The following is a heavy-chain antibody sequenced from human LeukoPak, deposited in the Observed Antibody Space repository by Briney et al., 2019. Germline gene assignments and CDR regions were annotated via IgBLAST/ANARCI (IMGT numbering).Heavy chain of an antibody. V-gene: IGHV3-7*01. CDR1: GFIFSSYW. CDR3: ARAQRRDY. CDR2: IKQDGSEK. J-gene: IGHJ4*02. Sequence: GGSLRLSCAASGFIFSSYWMSWVRQAPGKGLEWVANIKQDGSEKYYVDSVKGRFTISRDNAKNSLYLQMNSLRAEDTAVYYCARAQRRDYWGQGTLVTVSS.